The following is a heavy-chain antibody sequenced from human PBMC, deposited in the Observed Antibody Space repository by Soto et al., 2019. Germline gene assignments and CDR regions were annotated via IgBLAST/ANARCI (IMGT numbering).Heavy chain of an antibody. J-gene: IGHJ5*02. CDR3: AKTHTSESGRFYP. V-gene: IGHV1-18*04. D-gene: IGHD2-2*01. Sequence: QVELVQSGGEIRKPGASVTVSCKTAGYTFSRFGITWLRQAPGQGLEWMGWISPYSGNTKYAQKFQGRVTITSDKSTNTVYMDLRGLRSDDTATFYCAKTHTSESGRFYPWGQGTLVTVSS. CDR1: GYTFSRFG. CDR2: ISPYSGNT.